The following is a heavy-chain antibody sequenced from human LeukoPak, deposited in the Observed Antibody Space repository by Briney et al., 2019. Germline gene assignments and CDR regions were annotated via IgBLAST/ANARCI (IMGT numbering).Heavy chain of an antibody. CDR3: ARGGTIFTFFDS. V-gene: IGHV4-59*08. Sequence: SETLSLTCTVSGGSISSYYWSWIRQPPGKGLEWIGYIYYSGSTNYNPPLKSRVTMSIDTSKNQFSLKLTSVTAADTALYYCARGGTIFTFFDSWGRGTLVTVSS. CDR2: IYYSGST. D-gene: IGHD2/OR15-2a*01. CDR1: GGSISSYY. J-gene: IGHJ4*02.